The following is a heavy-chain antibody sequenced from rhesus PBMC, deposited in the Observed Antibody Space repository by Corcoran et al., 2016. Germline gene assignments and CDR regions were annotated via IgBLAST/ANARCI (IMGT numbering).Heavy chain of an antibody. CDR3: ARRGYSGYSYFFDY. CDR1: GGSISGYY. CDR2: IDGKIAGT. J-gene: IGHJ4*01. Sequence: QLQLQESGPGLVTPSETLSLTCAVSGGSISGYYWSWIRHPPGKGLEWLGNIDGKIAGTNYNPALKIRVTMSKDTSKNQFSLKVSSVTAADTAMYYCARRGYSGYSYFFDYWGQGVLVTVSS. D-gene: IGHD5-42*01. V-gene: IGHV4-81*01.